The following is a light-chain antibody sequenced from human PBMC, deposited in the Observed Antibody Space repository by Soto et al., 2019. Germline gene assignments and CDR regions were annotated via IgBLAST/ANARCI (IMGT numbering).Light chain of an antibody. J-gene: IGKJ2*01. CDR2: KAS. V-gene: IGKV1-5*03. CDR3: QQYSTEST. CDR1: QNVSNW. Sequence: DVEMTQSPSTLPTSIGDRVTINCRASQNVSNWLAWYQQKPGKAPKLLIYKASRLESGVPSRFSASGSGTDFTLTINSLQADDFAPYFCQQYSTESTFGQGTKLEIK.